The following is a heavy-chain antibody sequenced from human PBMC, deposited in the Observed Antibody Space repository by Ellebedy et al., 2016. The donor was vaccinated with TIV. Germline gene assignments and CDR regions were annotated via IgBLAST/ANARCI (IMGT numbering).Heavy chain of an antibody. Sequence: MPSETLSLTCAVYGGSFSGYYWSWIRQPPGKGLEWIGEINHSGSTNYNPSLKSRVTISVDTSKNQFSLKLSSVTAADTAVYYCARRLGGSGTYGPFDPWGQGTLVTVSS. J-gene: IGHJ5*02. D-gene: IGHD3-10*01. V-gene: IGHV4-34*01. CDR2: INHSGST. CDR3: ARRLGGSGTYGPFDP. CDR1: GGSFSGYY.